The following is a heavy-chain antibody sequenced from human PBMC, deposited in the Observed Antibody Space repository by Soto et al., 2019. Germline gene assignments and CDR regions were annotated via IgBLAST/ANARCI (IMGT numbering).Heavy chain of an antibody. V-gene: IGHV3-30-3*01. CDR1: GFIFSSFG. J-gene: IGHJ6*02. D-gene: IGHD6-13*01. CDR3: ARYHRPHSSSLDYYFYGMDV. CDR2: VSYDGSDK. Sequence: QVQLVESGGGVVQPGGSLRLSCAASGFIFSSFGIHWVRQAPGKGLEWVAVVSYDGSDKYYTESVKGRFTISRDNSKSAIYLQMNSLSPEDTAVYYCARYHRPHSSSLDYYFYGMDVWGQGTTVSVS.